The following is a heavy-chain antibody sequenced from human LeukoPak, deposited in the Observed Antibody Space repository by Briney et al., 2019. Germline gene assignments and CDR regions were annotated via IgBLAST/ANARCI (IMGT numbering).Heavy chain of an antibody. D-gene: IGHD2-2*01. CDR1: GFTLSCYR. Sequence: GGSLRLSCAASGFTLSCYRMHCVPQPRGRGREGVAVIWYDGSNKYYADSVRGRFTISRDNSKNTLYLQMNSLRAEDTAVYYCAREASDIVVVPAAAYYYYGMDVWGKGTTVTVSS. CDR2: IWYDGSNK. V-gene: IGHV3-33*01. CDR3: AREASDIVVVPAAAYYYYGMDV. J-gene: IGHJ6*04.